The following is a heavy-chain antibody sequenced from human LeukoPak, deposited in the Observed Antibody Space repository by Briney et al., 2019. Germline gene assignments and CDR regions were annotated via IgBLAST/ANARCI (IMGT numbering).Heavy chain of an antibody. CDR3: ARGRALFD. J-gene: IGHJ4*02. CDR2: IYTSGST. CDR1: GGSISSGSYY. D-gene: IGHD2-21*01. V-gene: IGHV4-61*02. Sequence: SGTLSLTCTVSGGSISSGSYYWSWIRQPAGKGLEWIGRIYTSGSTNYNPSLKSRVTISFDTSKNQFSLKLSSVTAADTAMYYCARGRALFDWGQGTLVTVSS.